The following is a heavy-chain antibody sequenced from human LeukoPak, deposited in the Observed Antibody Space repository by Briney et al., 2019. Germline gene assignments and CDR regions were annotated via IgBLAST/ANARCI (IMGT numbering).Heavy chain of an antibody. Sequence: ASVKVSCKASGYTFTSYGISWVRQAPGQGLEWMGGIIPIFGTANYAQKFQGRVTITTDESTSTAYMELSSLRSEDTAVYYCARNIVGATTRGDYYFDYWGQGTLVTVSS. J-gene: IGHJ4*02. D-gene: IGHD1-26*01. CDR1: GYTFTSYG. CDR2: IIPIFGTA. CDR3: ARNIVGATTRGDYYFDY. V-gene: IGHV1-69*05.